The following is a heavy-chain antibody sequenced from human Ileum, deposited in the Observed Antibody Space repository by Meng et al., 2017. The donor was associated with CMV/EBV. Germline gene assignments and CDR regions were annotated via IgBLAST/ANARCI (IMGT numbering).Heavy chain of an antibody. CDR2: ITRSSSYI. V-gene: IGHV3-21*01. CDR1: GFTFSSYF. CDR3: TRDGLGSN. J-gene: IGHJ4*02. Sequence: GESLRLSCAGSGFTFSSYFMNWVRQPPGKGLEWVSSITRSSSYIFYANSVKGRFTISRDNAKNPLSLQMNSLTTEDTAVYYCTRDGLGSNWGQATLVTVSS.